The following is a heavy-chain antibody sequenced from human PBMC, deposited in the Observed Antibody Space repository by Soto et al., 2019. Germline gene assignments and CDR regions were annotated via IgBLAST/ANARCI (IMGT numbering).Heavy chain of an antibody. V-gene: IGHV3-7*01. CDR2: IKQDGSEK. CDR3: AREYYYRSGYYLPSMDV. J-gene: IGHJ6*02. D-gene: IGHD3-22*01. Sequence: PGGSLRLSCAASGFTFSSYWMSWVRQAPGKGLEWVANIKQDGSEKYYVDSVKGRFTISRDNAKNSLYLQINSLRAEDTAVDYCAREYYYRSGYYLPSMDVWGQGTTVTVSS. CDR1: GFTFSSYW.